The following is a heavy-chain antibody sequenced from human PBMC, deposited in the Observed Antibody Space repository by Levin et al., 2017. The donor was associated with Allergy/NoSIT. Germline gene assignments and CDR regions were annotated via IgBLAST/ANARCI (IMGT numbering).Heavy chain of an antibody. CDR1: GLTFSDYA. CDR2: ISCGGGST. D-gene: IGHD2-2*01. CDR3: AKSAHCCASRFDC. V-gene: IGHV3-23*01. J-gene: IGHJ4*02. Sequence: LSLTCAASGLTFSDYAMNWVRQAPGKGPEWVSVISCGGGSTYYADSVKGRFTISRDNSKNTLYMQMNGLGAEDTAIYYCAKSAHCCASRFDCWGQGTLVTVSS.